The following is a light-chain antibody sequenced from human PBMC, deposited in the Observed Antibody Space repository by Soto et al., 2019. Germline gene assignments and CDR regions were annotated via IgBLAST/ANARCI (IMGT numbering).Light chain of an antibody. Sequence: DIQMTQSPSTLSAAVGDRVSITCRASQSLNSWLAWYQQKPGKAPKLLIYKTSTLESGVPSRFSGSGSGTEFTLTISNLQPDDFATYYCQQYNTYSFGQGTKADIK. V-gene: IGKV1-5*03. J-gene: IGKJ2*01. CDR1: QSLNSW. CDR2: KTS. CDR3: QQYNTYS.